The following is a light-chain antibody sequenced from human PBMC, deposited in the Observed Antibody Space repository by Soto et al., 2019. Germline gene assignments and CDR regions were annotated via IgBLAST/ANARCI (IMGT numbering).Light chain of an antibody. CDR2: GAS. J-gene: IGKJ1*01. CDR1: QSVSSSY. CDR3: QQYGSSPWT. Sequence: EIELTQSPGTLSLSPGERATLSCRASQSVSSSYLGWYQQTPGQAPRLLIYGASSRATGIPDRFSGSGSGTDFTLTISRLEPEDFAVYYCQQYGSSPWTFGQGTKVDIK. V-gene: IGKV3-20*01.